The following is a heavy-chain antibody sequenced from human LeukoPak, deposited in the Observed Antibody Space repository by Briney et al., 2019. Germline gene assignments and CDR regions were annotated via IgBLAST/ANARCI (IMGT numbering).Heavy chain of an antibody. Sequence: SETLSLTCTVSGGSINSGGYSWSWIRQHPGKDLEWIGYIYYSGSTYYNPSLKSRVTISVDTSKNQFSLKLTSVTAADTAVYYCARGVDYGSEYFQHWGQGTLVTVSS. CDR3: ARGVDYGSEYFQH. J-gene: IGHJ1*01. D-gene: IGHD4-17*01. V-gene: IGHV4-31*03. CDR1: GGSINSGGYS. CDR2: IYYSGST.